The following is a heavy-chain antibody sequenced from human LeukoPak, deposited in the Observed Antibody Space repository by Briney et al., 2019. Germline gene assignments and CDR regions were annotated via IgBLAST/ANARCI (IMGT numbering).Heavy chain of an antibody. CDR3: ARTPIPLYCSSTSCYEFWFDP. Sequence: ASVKVSCKASGGTFSSYAISWVRQAPGQGLEWMGGIIPIFGTANYAQKFQGRDSITTAESRSTAYMELSSLRSEDTAVYYCARTPIPLYCSSTSCYEFWFDPWGQGTLVTVSS. D-gene: IGHD2-2*01. J-gene: IGHJ5*02. V-gene: IGHV1-69*05. CDR1: GGTFSSYA. CDR2: IIPIFGTA.